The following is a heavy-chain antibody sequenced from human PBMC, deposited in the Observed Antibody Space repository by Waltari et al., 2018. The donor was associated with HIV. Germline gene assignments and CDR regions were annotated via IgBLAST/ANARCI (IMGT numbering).Heavy chain of an antibody. CDR3: AREALYDSSGYYFDY. D-gene: IGHD3-22*01. CDR2: IKQDESEK. CDR1: YFTFNNYC. V-gene: IGHV3-7*01. J-gene: IGHJ4*02. Sequence: EVQLVESGGGLVQPGGSLRLAFAASYFTFNNYCMTWVRQAPGKGLEWVANIKQDESEKYYVDSVKGRFTISRDNAKNSLFLQMNSLRAEDTAVYYCAREALYDSSGYYFDYWGQGTLVTVSS.